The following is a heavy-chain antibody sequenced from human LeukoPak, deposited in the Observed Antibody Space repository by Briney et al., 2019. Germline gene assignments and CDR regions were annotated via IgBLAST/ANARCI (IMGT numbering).Heavy chain of an antibody. CDR1: GGSISSSSYY. V-gene: IGHV4-39*01. Sequence: PSETLSLTCTVSGGSISSSSYYWGWIRQPPGKGLEWIGSIYYSGSTYYNPSLKSRVTISVDTSKNQFSLKLSSVTAADTAVYYCAGVVPAAIRGPFDYWGQGTLVTVSS. J-gene: IGHJ4*02. CDR2: IYYSGST. D-gene: IGHD2-2*02. CDR3: AGVVPAAIRGPFDY.